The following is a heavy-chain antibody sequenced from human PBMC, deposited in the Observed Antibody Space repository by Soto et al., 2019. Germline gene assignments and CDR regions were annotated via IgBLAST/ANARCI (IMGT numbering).Heavy chain of an antibody. D-gene: IGHD6-13*01. Sequence: PGGSLRPSCAASVFPFSTFNMNWIRQAPGKGLEWVSYISSTDDTIYYADSVRGRFTISRDNAKSSLYLQMNSLRDEDTAIYYCVSSLAAAGTTYWGKGTLVTVSS. J-gene: IGHJ4*02. CDR1: VFPFSTFN. V-gene: IGHV3-48*02. CDR2: ISSTDDTI. CDR3: VSSLAAAGTTY.